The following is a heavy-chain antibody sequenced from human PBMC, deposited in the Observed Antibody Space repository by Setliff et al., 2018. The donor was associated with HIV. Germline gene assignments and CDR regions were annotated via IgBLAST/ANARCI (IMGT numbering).Heavy chain of an antibody. J-gene: IGHJ4*02. CDR2: IIPILATS. CDR3: ARVGLVQLERRGLNYFDY. CDR1: AYTFTSYG. V-gene: IGHV1-69*06. D-gene: IGHD1-1*01. Sequence: SVKVSCKASAYTFTSYGISWVRQAPGQGLEWMGRIIPILATSNYTQKFQGRVTITADKSTRTAYMELSSLRSEDTAVYYCARVGLVQLERRGLNYFDYWGQGTLVTVSS.